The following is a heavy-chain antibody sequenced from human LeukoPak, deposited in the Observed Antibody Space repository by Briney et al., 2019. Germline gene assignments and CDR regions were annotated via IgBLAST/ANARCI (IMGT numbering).Heavy chain of an antibody. CDR3: AKDFGDNSGWYFDY. Sequence: PGGSLRLSCAASGFSFSTYVMHWVRQAPGKGLERVAVIAHDESQKYYADSVNGRFTISRDNSNNALYLQMNSLRAGDTAVYYCAKDFGDNSGWYFDYWGQGTLVTVSS. V-gene: IGHV3-30*18. CDR2: IAHDESQK. D-gene: IGHD6-19*01. J-gene: IGHJ4*02. CDR1: GFSFSTYV.